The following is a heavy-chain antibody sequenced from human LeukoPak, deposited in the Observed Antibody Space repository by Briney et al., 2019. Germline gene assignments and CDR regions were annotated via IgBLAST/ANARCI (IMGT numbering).Heavy chain of an antibody. D-gene: IGHD5-24*01. CDR2: ISWNSGSI. CDR1: GFTFDDYA. Sequence: SLRLSCAASGFTFDDYAMHWLRQAPGKGLEWVSGISWNSGSIGYADSVKGRFTISRDNAKNSLYLQMNSLRAEDMALYYCAKGARDGYNWKSAFDIWGQGTMVTVSS. J-gene: IGHJ3*02. V-gene: IGHV3-9*03. CDR3: AKGARDGYNWKSAFDI.